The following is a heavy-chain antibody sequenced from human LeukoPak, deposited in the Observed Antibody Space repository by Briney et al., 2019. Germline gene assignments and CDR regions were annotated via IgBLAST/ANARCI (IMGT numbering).Heavy chain of an antibody. CDR2: INPRGGST. D-gene: IGHD3-22*01. V-gene: IGHV1-46*01. J-gene: IGHJ3*02. CDR1: GYTFTSHF. CDR3: ARVKSYYYDTSDKDAFDI. Sequence: ASVKVSCKASGYTFTSHFMHWVRQAPGQGLEWMGIINPRGGSTSYTQKFQGRVTMTRDTSTSAVYMELSSLRSEDTAVYYCARVKSYYYDTSDKDAFDIWGQGTMVTVSS.